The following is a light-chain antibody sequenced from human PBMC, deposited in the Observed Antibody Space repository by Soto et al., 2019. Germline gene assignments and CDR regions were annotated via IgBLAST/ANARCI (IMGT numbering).Light chain of an antibody. CDR1: QSLSSY. J-gene: IGKJ1*01. V-gene: IGKV3-20*01. CDR2: DAS. Sequence: PGERATLSCRASQSLSSYLAWYQQKPGQAPRLLIYDASSRATGIPNRFSGSGSGTDFTLTISRLEPEDFAVYYCQQYGNSPQTFGQGTKVDIK. CDR3: QQYGNSPQT.